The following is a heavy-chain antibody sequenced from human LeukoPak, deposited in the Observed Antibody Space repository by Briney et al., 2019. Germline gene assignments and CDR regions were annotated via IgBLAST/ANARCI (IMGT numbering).Heavy chain of an antibody. CDR1: GYTFTGYY. CDR3: AGTPYYYDSSGYPFDY. J-gene: IGHJ4*02. V-gene: IGHV1-2*02. Sequence: GASVKVSCKASGYTFTGYYMHWVRQAPGQGLEWMGWINPNSGGTNYAQKFQGRVTMTRDTSISTAYMELSRLRSDDTAVYYCAGTPYYYDSSGYPFDYWGQGTLVTVSS. D-gene: IGHD3-22*01. CDR2: INPNSGGT.